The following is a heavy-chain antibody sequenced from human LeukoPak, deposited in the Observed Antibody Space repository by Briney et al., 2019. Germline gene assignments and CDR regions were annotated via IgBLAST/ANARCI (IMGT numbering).Heavy chain of an antibody. Sequence: GGTLRLSCAASGFTFSSYGMSWVRQAPGKGLEWVSAISGSGGSTYYADSVKGRFTISRDNSKNTVSLQMNSLRAEDTALYYCARDLDWGAFDAWGQGTLVTVSS. V-gene: IGHV3-23*01. CDR3: ARDLDWGAFDA. CDR2: ISGSGGST. D-gene: IGHD3-9*01. CDR1: GFTFSSYG. J-gene: IGHJ5*02.